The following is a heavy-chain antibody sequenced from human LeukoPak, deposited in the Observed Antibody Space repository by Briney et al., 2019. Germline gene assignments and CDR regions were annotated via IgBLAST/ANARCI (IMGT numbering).Heavy chain of an antibody. V-gene: IGHV1-46*01. D-gene: IGHD1-14*01. Sequence: GASVKVSCKASGYTFTSYYMHWVRQAPGQGLEWMGIINPSGGSTSYAQKFQGRVTMTRDTSISTAYMELSRLRSDDTAVYYCARELDDLTLFDYWGQGTLVTVSS. CDR3: ARELDDLTLFDY. CDR2: INPSGGST. CDR1: GYTFTSYY. J-gene: IGHJ4*02.